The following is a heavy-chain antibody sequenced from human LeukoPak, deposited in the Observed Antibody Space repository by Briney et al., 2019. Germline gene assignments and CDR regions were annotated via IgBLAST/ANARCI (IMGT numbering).Heavy chain of an antibody. CDR3: ARERLYYGSGKYYYYGMDV. CDR1: GFTFSSYG. V-gene: IGHV3-30*03. CDR2: ISYDGSNK. Sequence: PGRSLRLSCAASGFTFSSYGMHWVRQAPGKGLEWVAVISYDGSNKYYADSVKGRFTISRDNSKNTLYLQMNSLRAEDTAVYYCARERLYYGSGKYYYYGMDVWGQGTTVTVSS. J-gene: IGHJ6*02. D-gene: IGHD3-10*01.